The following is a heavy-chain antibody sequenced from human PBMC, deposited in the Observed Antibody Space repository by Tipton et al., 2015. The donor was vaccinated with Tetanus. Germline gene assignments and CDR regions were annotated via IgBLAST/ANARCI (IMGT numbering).Heavy chain of an antibody. D-gene: IGHD2-15*01. J-gene: IGHJ4*02. CDR1: GFIFSSYG. CDR2: SWYDGTDK. CDR3: AREADCSGGSCFSGDFDI. V-gene: IGHV3-33*01. Sequence: SLRLSCAASGFIFSSYGIHWVRQAPGKGLEWLAVSWYDGTDKYYADSVKGRFTISRDNSKNTLYLQMNSLRAEDTALYYCAREADCSGGSCFSGDFDIWGQGTQVTVSS.